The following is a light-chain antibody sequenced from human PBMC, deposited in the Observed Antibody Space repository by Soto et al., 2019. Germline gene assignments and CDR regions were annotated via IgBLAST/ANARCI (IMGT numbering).Light chain of an antibody. V-gene: IGLV1-40*01. CDR1: SSNIGSFYD. CDR3: QSYDNSLNHVV. J-gene: IGLJ2*01. CDR2: GDN. Sequence: QSVLTQPPSVSGAPGQRVTIPCTGSSSNIGSFYDVHWYQQLPGTVPKLLIYGDNNRPSGVPDRFSGSKSGTAASQAITGLQAEAEADYYCQSYDNSLNHVVFGGGTKLTVL.